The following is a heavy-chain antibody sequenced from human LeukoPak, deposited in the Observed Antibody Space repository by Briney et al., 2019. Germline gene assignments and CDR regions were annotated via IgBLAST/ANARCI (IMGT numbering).Heavy chain of an antibody. D-gene: IGHD3-3*01. CDR3: ARGLLGRNYDFWSGYSSPTYYYYYMDV. Sequence: PSETLSLTCAVYGGSFSGYYWSWIRQPPGKGLEWIGEINHSGSTNYNPSLESRVTISVDTSKNQFSLKLSSVTAADTAVYYCARGLLGRNYDFWSGYSSPTYYYYYMDVWGKGTTVTVSS. CDR1: GGSFSGYY. CDR2: INHSGST. J-gene: IGHJ6*03. V-gene: IGHV4-34*01.